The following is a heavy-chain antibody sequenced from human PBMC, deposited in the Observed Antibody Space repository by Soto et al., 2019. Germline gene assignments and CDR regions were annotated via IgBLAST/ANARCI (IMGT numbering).Heavy chain of an antibody. J-gene: IGHJ6*03. CDR2: IIWNSGAV. CDR1: GFAFDAYA. Sequence: EVQLAESGGGLVPPGRSLRLSCAASGFAFDAYAMHWFRQAPGKGLEWVSGIIWNSGAVEYAASVKGRFTISRDNASNFLSLQMNSLRIEDSAFYYCAAALFKRRNNYYYYYMDVWGKGTTVTVSS. CDR3: AAALFKRRNNYYYYYMDV. V-gene: IGHV3-9*01.